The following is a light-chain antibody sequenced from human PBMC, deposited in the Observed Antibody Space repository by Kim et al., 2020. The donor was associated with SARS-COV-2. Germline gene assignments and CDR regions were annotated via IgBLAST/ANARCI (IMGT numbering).Light chain of an antibody. CDR2: DTS. Sequence: QAVVTQQPSLTVSPGGTVTLTCASSTGAVTSGHSPSWFQQKPGQAPRTLISDTSNKHSWTPARFSGSLLGGKAALTLSGAQPEDEADYYCFLFENGPRVIGGGTKVTVL. J-gene: IGLJ3*02. V-gene: IGLV7-46*01. CDR1: TGAVTSGHS. CDR3: FLFENGPRV.